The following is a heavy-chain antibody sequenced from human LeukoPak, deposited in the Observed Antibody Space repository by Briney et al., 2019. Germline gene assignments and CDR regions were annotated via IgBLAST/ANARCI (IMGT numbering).Heavy chain of an antibody. CDR3: ARHQEGMVRGVLYYMDV. CDR1: GASTSSSDRY. D-gene: IGHD3-10*01. CDR2: IYYSGIT. V-gene: IGHV4-39*01. J-gene: IGHJ6*03. Sequence: SETLSLTCTVSGASTSSSDRYWGWIRQPPGKGLEWIGSIYYSGITYHNPSLKSRVTISVDTSNNQFSLKMSSVTAADTAVYFCARHQEGMVRGVLYYMDVWGKGTTVIISS.